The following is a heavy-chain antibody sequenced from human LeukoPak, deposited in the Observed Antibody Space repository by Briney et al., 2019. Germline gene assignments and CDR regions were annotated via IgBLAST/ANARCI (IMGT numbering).Heavy chain of an antibody. CDR1: GFTFSSYW. D-gene: IGHD3-10*01. Sequence: GGSLRLSCAASGFTFSSYWMHWVRQAPGKGLVWVSRINNDGSRTNYADSVKGRFTISRDNAKNTLYLQMNSLRAEDTAVYYCARSFGSGSYSTTYFDYWGQGTTVTVSS. V-gene: IGHV3-74*01. CDR2: INNDGSRT. J-gene: IGHJ4*03. CDR3: ARSFGSGSYSTTYFDY.